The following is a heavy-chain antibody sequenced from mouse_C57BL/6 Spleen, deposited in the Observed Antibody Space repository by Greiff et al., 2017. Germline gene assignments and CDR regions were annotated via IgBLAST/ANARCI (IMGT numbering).Heavy chain of an antibody. CDR1: GYTFTSYW. J-gene: IGHJ2*01. CDR3: AREGIYEYDVYFEY. Sequence: QVQLQQPGAELVKPGASVKMSCKASGYTFTSYWITWVKQRPGQGLEWIGDIYPGSGSTNYNEKFKGKATLTVDTSSSTAYMQLSSLTSEDSAVDDCAREGIYEYDVYFEYWGKGTTLT. CDR2: IYPGSGST. V-gene: IGHV1-55*01. D-gene: IGHD2-4*01.